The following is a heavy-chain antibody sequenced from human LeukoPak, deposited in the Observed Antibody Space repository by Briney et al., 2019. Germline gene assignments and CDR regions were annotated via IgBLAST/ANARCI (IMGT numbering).Heavy chain of an antibody. D-gene: IGHD2/OR15-2a*01. V-gene: IGHV3-15*07. J-gene: IGHJ5*02. CDR3: ATDFYDST. Sequence: PGGSLRLSCAASGFTFSSYSMNWVRQAPGKGLEWVGRIRSNSDGGAIDYAAPVKGRFALSRDDSKNTLYLQMNSLQTEDTAMYYCATDFYDSTWGQGTLVTVSS. CDR2: IRSNSDGGAI. CDR1: GFTFSSYS.